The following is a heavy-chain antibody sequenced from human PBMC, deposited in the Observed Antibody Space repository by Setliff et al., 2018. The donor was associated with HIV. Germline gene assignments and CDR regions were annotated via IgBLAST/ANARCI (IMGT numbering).Heavy chain of an antibody. Sequence: SETLSLTCAVSGFSISSGFFWCWVRQPPGKGLEWIGSINQSGTTYYNPALKSRVTIAVDTSKNQFSLRLTSVTAADTAVYFCARVETTVTSRLDYWGQGTLVTVSS. V-gene: IGHV4-38-2*01. D-gene: IGHD4-17*01. CDR1: GFSISSGFF. CDR2: INQSGTT. J-gene: IGHJ4*02. CDR3: ARVETTVTSRLDY.